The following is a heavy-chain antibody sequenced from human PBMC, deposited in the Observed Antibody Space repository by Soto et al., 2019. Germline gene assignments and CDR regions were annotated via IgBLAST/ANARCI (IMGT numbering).Heavy chain of an antibody. D-gene: IGHD6-25*01. J-gene: IGHJ4*02. CDR1: GFPLSSYS. V-gene: IGHV3-21*04. CDR2: ISSTSSYI. CDR3: ARDQSGWGLDY. Sequence: PGGSLRLSCAASGFPLSSYSMNWVRQAPGKGLEWVSSISSTSSYIYYADSLKGRFAISRDNAKNPLYLQMNSLRAEDTAVYYCARDQSGWGLDYWGQGILVTVSS.